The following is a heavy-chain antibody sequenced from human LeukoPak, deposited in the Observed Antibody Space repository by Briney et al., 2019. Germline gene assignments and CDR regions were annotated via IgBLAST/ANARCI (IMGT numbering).Heavy chain of an antibody. CDR1: GFTFASYW. J-gene: IGHJ3*02. Sequence: GGSLRLSCAASGFTFASYWMHWVRQAPGKGLVWVSRVDGDGSTTTYADSVKGRFTISRDNAKNTLYLQMNSLRAEDTAVYYCARPQHGDLYAFDIWGQGTMVTVSS. CDR2: VDGDGSTT. V-gene: IGHV3-74*01. CDR3: ARPQHGDLYAFDI. D-gene: IGHD4-17*01.